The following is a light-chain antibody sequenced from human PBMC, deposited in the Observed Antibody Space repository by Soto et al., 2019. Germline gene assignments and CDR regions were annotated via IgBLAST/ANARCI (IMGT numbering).Light chain of an antibody. CDR2: DAS. CDR1: QSISSW. Sequence: DIQMTQSPSTLSASVVDRVTITCRASQSISSWLAWYQQKPGKAPKLLIYDASSLESGVPSRFSGSGSGTEFTLTISSLQPDDFATYYCQQYNSYWGTFGQGTKVDI. CDR3: QQYNSYWGT. V-gene: IGKV1-5*01. J-gene: IGKJ1*01.